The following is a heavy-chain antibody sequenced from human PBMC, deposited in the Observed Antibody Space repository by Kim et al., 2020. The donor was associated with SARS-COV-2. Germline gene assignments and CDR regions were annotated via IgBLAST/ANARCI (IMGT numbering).Heavy chain of an antibody. Sequence: SETLSLTCTVSGGSISSSSYYWGWIRQPPGKGLEWIGSIYYSGSTYYNPSLKSRVTISVDTSKNQFSLKLSSVTAADTAVYYCARRIAAAGISRAIGFDPWGQGTLVTVSS. V-gene: IGHV4-39*01. D-gene: IGHD6-13*01. CDR1: GGSISSSSYY. J-gene: IGHJ5*02. CDR3: ARRIAAAGISRAIGFDP. CDR2: IYYSGST.